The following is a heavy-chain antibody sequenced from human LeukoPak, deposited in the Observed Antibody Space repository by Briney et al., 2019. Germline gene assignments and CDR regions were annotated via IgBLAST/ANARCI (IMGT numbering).Heavy chain of an antibody. CDR2: IYYSGST. D-gene: IGHD3-22*01. CDR1: GGSISSSSYY. Sequence: SETLSLTCTVSGGSISSSSYYWGWIRQPPGKGLEWIGSIYYSGSTYYNPSLKSRVTISVDTSKNQFYLKLSSVTAADTAVYYCARHVGGWLLHFDYWGQGTLVTVSS. V-gene: IGHV4-39*01. J-gene: IGHJ4*02. CDR3: ARHVGGWLLHFDY.